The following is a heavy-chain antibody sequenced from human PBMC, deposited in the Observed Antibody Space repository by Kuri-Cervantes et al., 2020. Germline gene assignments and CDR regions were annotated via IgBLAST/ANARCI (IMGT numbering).Heavy chain of an antibody. D-gene: IGHD3-22*01. J-gene: IGHJ6*03. CDR1: GFTFSGSA. V-gene: IGHV3-73*01. Sequence: GESLKISCAASGFTFSGSAMHWVRQASGKGLEWVGRIRGKANSYATAYAASVKGRFTISRDDSKSIAYLQMNSLKTEDAAVYYCTRDAPYYYDSSGYYTPPYYLDVWGKGTTVTVSS. CDR2: IRGKANSYAT. CDR3: TRDAPYYYDSSGYYTPPYYLDV.